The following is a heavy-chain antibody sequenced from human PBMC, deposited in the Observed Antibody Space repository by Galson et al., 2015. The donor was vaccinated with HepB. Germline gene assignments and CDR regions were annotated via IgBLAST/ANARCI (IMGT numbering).Heavy chain of an antibody. V-gene: IGHV3-30-3*01. J-gene: IGHJ4*02. CDR2: ISYDGSNK. D-gene: IGHD6-19*01. CDR1: GFTFSSYA. CDR3: ARDAMTNSSGWYEIFDY. Sequence: SLRLSCAASGFTFSSYAMHWARQAPGKGLEWVAVISYDGSNKYYADSVKGRFTISRDNSKNTLYLQMNSLRAEDTAVYYCARDAMTNSSGWYEIFDYWGQGTLVTVSS.